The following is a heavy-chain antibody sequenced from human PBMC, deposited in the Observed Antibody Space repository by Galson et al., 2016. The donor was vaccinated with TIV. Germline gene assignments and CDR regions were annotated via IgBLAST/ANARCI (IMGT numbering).Heavy chain of an antibody. V-gene: IGHV3-33*01. D-gene: IGHD3/OR15-3a*01. Sequence: SLRLSCAASGFTFGSYGMHWVRLAPGKGLEWLAGVWYDGSHEQYADSVRGRFIISRDNSKKTLYLQMNTLRAGDTAVYYCAREFRDYYFDYWGRGTLLTVSP. CDR1: GFTFGSYG. CDR3: AREFRDYYFDY. CDR2: VWYDGSHE. J-gene: IGHJ4*02.